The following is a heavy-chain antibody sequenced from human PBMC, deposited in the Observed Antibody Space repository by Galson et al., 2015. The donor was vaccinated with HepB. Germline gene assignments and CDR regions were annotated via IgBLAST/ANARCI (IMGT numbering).Heavy chain of an antibody. D-gene: IGHD2-2*01. CDR1: GFSFSSYW. CDR3: ATDLGGCSLTSCYSHDF. CDR2: IKQDGSEK. Sequence: SLRLSCAASGFSFSSYWMSWVRQAPGEGLEWVANIKQDGSEKYYVDSVKGRFTISRDNAKSSLYLQMNSLKDEDTAVYYCATDLGGCSLTSCYSHDFWGQGTLVTVSS. J-gene: IGHJ4*02. V-gene: IGHV3-7*03.